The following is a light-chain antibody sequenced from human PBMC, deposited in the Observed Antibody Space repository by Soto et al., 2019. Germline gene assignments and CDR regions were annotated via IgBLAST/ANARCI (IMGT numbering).Light chain of an antibody. J-gene: IGKJ5*01. CDR1: QSVSSN. CDR3: QQYNNWPPIT. CDR2: GAS. V-gene: IGKV3-15*01. Sequence: EIVRAQSPAPLSVSPGERATLSCRASQSVSSNLAWYQQKPGQAPRLLIYGASTRATGIPARFSGSGSGTEFTLTISSLQSEDFAVYYCQQYNNWPPITFAQGTRLEIK.